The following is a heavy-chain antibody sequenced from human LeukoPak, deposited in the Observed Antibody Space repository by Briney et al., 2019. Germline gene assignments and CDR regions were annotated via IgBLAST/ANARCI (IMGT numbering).Heavy chain of an antibody. J-gene: IGHJ4*02. CDR3: ARGRDSRGYQFMGFDS. V-gene: IGHV4-39*07. D-gene: IGHD3-22*01. CDR2: MHYSGST. Sequence: PSETLSLTCTVSGGSISSSSYYWGWLRQPPGKGLEWIGSMHYSGSTYYNPSLKSRVTISVDTSKNQFSLRLSSVIAADTAVYYCARGRDSRGYQFMGFDSWGQGTLVTVSS. CDR1: GGSISSSSYY.